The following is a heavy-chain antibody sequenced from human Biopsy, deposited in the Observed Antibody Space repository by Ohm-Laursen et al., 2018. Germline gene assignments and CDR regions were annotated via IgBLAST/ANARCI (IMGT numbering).Heavy chain of an antibody. CDR2: IIPILHVP. Sequence: SVKVSCKASGGTLITYAISWVRQAPGQGLEWMGRIIPILHVPTYAQSFQGRVTISADKSTSTAYMELSGLRSEDPAVYYCASLEDRTFDKWGQGTLVTVSS. J-gene: IGHJ4*02. V-gene: IGHV1-69*04. CDR3: ASLEDRTFDK. CDR1: GGTLITYA.